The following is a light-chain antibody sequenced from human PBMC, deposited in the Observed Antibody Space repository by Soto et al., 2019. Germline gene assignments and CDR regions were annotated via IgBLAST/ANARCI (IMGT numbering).Light chain of an antibody. CDR3: QQYNDWPLT. J-gene: IGKJ1*01. V-gene: IGKV3-15*01. CDR1: QSVSDN. Sequence: EILMTQSPVTLSVSPGERVTLSCRASQSVSDNLAWYQQKPGQAPSLLIYGAFTRATGVPARFSGAGSGTEFTLTISSLQSEDFALYYCQQYNDWPLTFGQAPKVDI. CDR2: GAF.